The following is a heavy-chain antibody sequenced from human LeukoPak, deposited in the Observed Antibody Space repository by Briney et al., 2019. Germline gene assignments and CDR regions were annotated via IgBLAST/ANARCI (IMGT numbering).Heavy chain of an antibody. V-gene: IGHV3-23*01. Sequence: GGSLRLSCAASGFTFSSYAMRWVRQTPGKGLEWVSVISGSGGSTYYADSVKGRFTISRDNSKNTLYLQMNSLRAEDTAVYYCAKDSSSSWYYFDYWGQGALVTVSS. D-gene: IGHD6-13*01. CDR1: GFTFSSYA. CDR3: AKDSSSSWYYFDY. J-gene: IGHJ4*02. CDR2: ISGSGGST.